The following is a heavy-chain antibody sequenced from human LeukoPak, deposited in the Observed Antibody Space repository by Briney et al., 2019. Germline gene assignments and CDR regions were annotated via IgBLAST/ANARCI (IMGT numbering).Heavy chain of an antibody. V-gene: IGHV3-23*01. J-gene: IGHJ6*03. D-gene: IGHD6-13*01. CDR2: IIGSGGST. CDR1: GFTFSSYA. Sequence: QTGGSLRLSCAASGFTFSSYAMSWVRQAPGKGLEWVSAIIGSGGSTYYADSVKGRFTISRDNSKNTLYLQMNSLRAEDTAVYYCAKDGDYSSSWSYYYYYYMDVWGKGTTVTVSS. CDR3: AKDGDYSSSWSYYYYYYMDV.